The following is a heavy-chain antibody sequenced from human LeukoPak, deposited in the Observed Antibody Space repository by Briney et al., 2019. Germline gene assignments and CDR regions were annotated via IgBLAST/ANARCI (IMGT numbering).Heavy chain of an antibody. D-gene: IGHD1-26*01. J-gene: IGHJ3*02. CDR2: TSNAGGTT. V-gene: IGHV3-23*01. CDR3: AKVAGGGIAFDI. CDR1: GFSLRKYV. Sequence: GESLRLSCAASGFSLRKYVMYCVRQAPGKGLEWVSATSNAGGTTYYADSVKGRFTISRDNSKNTLYLQMNSLRAEDTAVYYCAKVAGGGIAFDIWGQGTMVTVSS.